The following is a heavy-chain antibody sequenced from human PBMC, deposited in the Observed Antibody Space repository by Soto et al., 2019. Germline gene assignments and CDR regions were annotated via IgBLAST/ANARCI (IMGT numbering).Heavy chain of an antibody. CDR3: AREATGDYYYYGMDV. D-gene: IGHD5-12*01. Sequence: QVQLVQSGAEVKKPGASVKVSCKASGFTFTSYGISWVREAPGQGLEWMGWISAYNGNTNYAQKLQGRVTMTTDTSTSTAYMELRSLRSDDTAVYYCAREATGDYYYYGMDVWGQGTTVTVSS. V-gene: IGHV1-18*01. J-gene: IGHJ6*02. CDR1: GFTFTSYG. CDR2: ISAYNGNT.